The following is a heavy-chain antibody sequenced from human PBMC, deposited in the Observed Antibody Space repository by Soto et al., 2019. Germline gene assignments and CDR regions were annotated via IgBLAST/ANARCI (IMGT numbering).Heavy chain of an antibody. Sequence: LSLTCGVSGGSLSGATYSWNWIRQTPGKGLEWIGYIFPSGTTYYNPSLRSRVTISIDVSKNQFSLSLRSLTAADTAVYYCARSREFDYWSQGTLVTVSS. V-gene: IGHV4-30-2*01. CDR3: ARSREFDY. J-gene: IGHJ4*02. CDR1: GGSLSGATYS. CDR2: IFPSGTT.